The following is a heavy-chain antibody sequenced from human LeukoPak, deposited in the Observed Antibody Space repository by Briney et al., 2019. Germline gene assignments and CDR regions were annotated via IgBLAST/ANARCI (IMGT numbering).Heavy chain of an antibody. Sequence: TSQTLSLTCTVSGGSISSGGYYWSWIRQPPGKGLEWIGYIYYSGSTYYNPSLKSRVTISVDTSRNQFSLKLSSVTAADTAVYYCARDPQSRYYDSSPDAFDIWGQGTMVTVSS. V-gene: IGHV4-30-4*08. CDR2: IYYSGST. J-gene: IGHJ3*02. CDR1: GGSISSGGYY. D-gene: IGHD3-22*01. CDR3: ARDPQSRYYDSSPDAFDI.